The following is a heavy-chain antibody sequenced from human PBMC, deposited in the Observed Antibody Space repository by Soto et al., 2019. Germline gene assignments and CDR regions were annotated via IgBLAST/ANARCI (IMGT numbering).Heavy chain of an antibody. D-gene: IGHD3-16*01. CDR1: GYRFTSYL. CDR2: IDPSDSYT. J-gene: IGHJ4*02. Sequence: GESLQSSFKGPGYRFTSYLISWVRQMPGKGLAWMGSIDPSDSYTNYSPCFQGHVTISADKSISTAYLQRSSLKAPDTAKYYFARRARGSYPHLHFDYFGQLPLVAVCS. V-gene: IGHV5-10-1*01. CDR3: ARRARGSYPHLHFDY.